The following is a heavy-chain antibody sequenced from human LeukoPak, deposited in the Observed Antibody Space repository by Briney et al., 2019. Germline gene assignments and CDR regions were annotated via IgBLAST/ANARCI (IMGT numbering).Heavy chain of an antibody. CDR2: ISSSGSTI. J-gene: IGHJ6*03. CDR1: GFTFSSYE. V-gene: IGHV3-48*03. Sequence: GGSLRLSCAASGFTFSSYEMNWVRQAPGKRLVWVSYISSSGSTIYYADSVKGRFTISRDNAKNSLYLQMNSLRAEDTAVYYCASAGHYGDYYYYYMDVWGKGTTVTVSS. CDR3: ASAGHYGDYYYYYMDV. D-gene: IGHD4-17*01.